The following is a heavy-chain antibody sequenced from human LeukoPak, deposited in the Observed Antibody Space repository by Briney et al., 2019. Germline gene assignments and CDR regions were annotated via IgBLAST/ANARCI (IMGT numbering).Heavy chain of an antibody. D-gene: IGHD3-10*01. Sequence: GESLRLSCAASGFTFSDYWMHWVRQAPGKGLGWVSRINSDGRSTTYADSVKGRFTVSRDNAKNTLYLQMNSLRAEDAAVYYCARKAGYYYGSGDYWGQGTLVTVSS. CDR2: INSDGRST. J-gene: IGHJ4*02. CDR3: ARKAGYYYGSGDY. CDR1: GFTFSDYW. V-gene: IGHV3-74*01.